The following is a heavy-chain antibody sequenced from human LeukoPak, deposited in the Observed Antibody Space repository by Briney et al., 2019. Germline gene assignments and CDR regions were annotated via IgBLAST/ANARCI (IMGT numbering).Heavy chain of an antibody. J-gene: IGHJ4*02. CDR2: IYSGGST. CDR1: GFTFSSYA. V-gene: IGHV3-23*03. Sequence: GGSLRLSCAASGFTFSSYAMSWVRQAPGKGLEWVSVIYSGGSTYYADSVKGRFTISRDNSKNTLYLQMNSLRAEDTAVYYCVRRYSYGGGFDYWGQGTLVTVSS. D-gene: IGHD5-18*01. CDR3: VRRYSYGGGFDY.